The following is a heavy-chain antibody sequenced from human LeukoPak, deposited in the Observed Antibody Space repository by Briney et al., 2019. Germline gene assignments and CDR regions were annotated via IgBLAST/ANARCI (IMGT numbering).Heavy chain of an antibody. CDR2: VYLSGST. V-gene: IGHV4-38-2*02. D-gene: IGHD1-26*01. J-gene: IGHJ4*02. CDR1: GYSISSGYY. Sequence: SETLSLICTVSGYSISSGYYWGWVRQPPGKGLEWIGTVYLSGSTYYNPSLRSRVTISVETSKNQFSLKVRSMTAADTAVYYCTRRRYSGSYSFEDHWGQGTLVTVSS. CDR3: TRRRYSGSYSFEDH.